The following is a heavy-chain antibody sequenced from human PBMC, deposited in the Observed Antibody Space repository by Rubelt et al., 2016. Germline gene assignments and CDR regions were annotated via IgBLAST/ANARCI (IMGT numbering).Heavy chain of an antibody. V-gene: IGHV3-30*04. J-gene: IGHJ3*02. CDR3: ARAGVTTADAFDI. CDR2: IKQDGSEK. CDR1: GFTFSSYA. Sequence: VQLVESGGGVVQPGRSLRLSCAASGFTFSSYAMHWVRQAPGKGLEWVANIKQDGSEKYYVDSVKGRFTISRDNSKNTLYLQMNSLRAEDTAVYYCARAGVTTADAFDIWGQGTMVTVSS. D-gene: IGHD4-11*01.